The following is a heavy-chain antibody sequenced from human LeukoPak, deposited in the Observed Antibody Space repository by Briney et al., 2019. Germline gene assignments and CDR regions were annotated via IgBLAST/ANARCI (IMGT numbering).Heavy chain of an antibody. CDR1: GYTLTELS. D-gene: IGHD6-6*01. Sequence: ASVKVSCKVSGYTLTELSMHWVRQAPGKGLEWMGGFDPEDGETIYAQKFQGRVTMTVDTSTDTAYMELSSLRSEDTAVYYCATVWLVAARRPGFDYWGQGTLVTVSS. CDR3: ATVWLVAARRPGFDY. J-gene: IGHJ4*02. V-gene: IGHV1-24*01. CDR2: FDPEDGET.